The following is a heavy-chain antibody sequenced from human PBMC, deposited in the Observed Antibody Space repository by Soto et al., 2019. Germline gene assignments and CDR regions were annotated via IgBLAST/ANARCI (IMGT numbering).Heavy chain of an antibody. CDR1: GYSFTSYW. CDR2: IYPGDSDT. Sequence: PGVPLKNSCKGSGYSFTSYWIGWVRQMPGKGLEWMGIIYPGDSDTRYSPSFQGQVTISADKSIRTAYLQWSSLKASDTAMYYCARPKAVAGLIDYWGQGTLVTVSS. V-gene: IGHV5-51*01. CDR3: ARPKAVAGLIDY. D-gene: IGHD6-19*01. J-gene: IGHJ4*02.